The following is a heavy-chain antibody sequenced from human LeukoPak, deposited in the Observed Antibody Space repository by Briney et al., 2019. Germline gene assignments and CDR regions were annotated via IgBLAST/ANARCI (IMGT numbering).Heavy chain of an antibody. CDR3: ARDHRSSGWTLVY. V-gene: IGHV4-59*12. CDR2: IYYSGST. D-gene: IGHD6-19*01. J-gene: IGHJ4*02. Sequence: SETLSLTCTVSGGSISSYYWSWIRQPPGKGLEWIGYIYYSGSTNYNPSLKSRVTISVDTSKNQFSLKLSSVTAADTAVYYCARDHRSSGWTLVYWGQGTLVTVSS. CDR1: GGSISSYY.